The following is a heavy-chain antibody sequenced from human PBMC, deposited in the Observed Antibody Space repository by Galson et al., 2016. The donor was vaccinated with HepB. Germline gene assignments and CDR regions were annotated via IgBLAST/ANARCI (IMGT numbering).Heavy chain of an antibody. CDR1: GGPITSNHHY. D-gene: IGHD2-2*01. CDR2: AFHNGFT. V-gene: IGHV4-39*02. J-gene: IGHJ5*02. CDR3: ARADLVVVPTSTEWFDP. Sequence: SETLSLTCTVSGGPITSNHHYWGWVRQPPGKGLEWIGSAFHNGFTYYNPSLRRRVTVSVDASRNQFSLKVTSVTAADTAIYYCARADLVVVPTSTEWFDPWGQGTLVIVSS.